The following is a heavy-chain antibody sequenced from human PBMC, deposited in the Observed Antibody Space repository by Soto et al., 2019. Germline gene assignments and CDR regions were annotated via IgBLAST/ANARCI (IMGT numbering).Heavy chain of an antibody. J-gene: IGHJ3*02. CDR3: ARAGTVVTGRVQDAFDI. V-gene: IGHV1-2*02. Sequence: ASVKVSCKASGYTFNGYYMHWVRQAPGQGLEWMGWINPNSDVTNYAQKFQGRVTMTRDTSISTAYMELSSLRSDDTAVYYCARAGTVVTGRVQDAFDIWGQGTMVTVS. D-gene: IGHD2-21*02. CDR1: GYTFNGYY. CDR2: INPNSDVT.